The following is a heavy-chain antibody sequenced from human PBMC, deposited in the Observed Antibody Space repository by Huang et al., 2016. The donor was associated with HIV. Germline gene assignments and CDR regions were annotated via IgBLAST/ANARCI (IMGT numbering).Heavy chain of an antibody. Sequence: EVQLVESGGGLVQPGGSRRLSCVATVFTFNTYSMVWVRQAPGKGLEWISYIRIDNGVTKYANSVKGRFTISRDTAKNSLFLQMNSLRAEDTAVYYCARGKFDILTGWDDNYYFDHWGQGTLVTVSS. CDR2: IRIDNGVT. V-gene: IGHV3-48*01. D-gene: IGHD3-9*01. J-gene: IGHJ4*02. CDR3: ARGKFDILTGWDDNYYFDH. CDR1: VFTFNTYS.